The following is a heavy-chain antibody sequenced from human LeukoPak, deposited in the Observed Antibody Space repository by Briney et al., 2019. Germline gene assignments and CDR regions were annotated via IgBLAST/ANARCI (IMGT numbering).Heavy chain of an antibody. V-gene: IGHV1-2*04. CDR2: INPNSGGT. D-gene: IGHD2-8*01. J-gene: IGHJ6*04. CDR1: GYTFTGYY. CDR3: ARDNGSGMDV. Sequence: RASVKGSYKPSGYTFTGYYMHWVRQAPGQGLKWMGWINPNSGGTNYAQKFQGWVTMTRDTSISTAYMELSRLRSDDTAVYYCARDNGSGMDVWGKGTTVTVSS.